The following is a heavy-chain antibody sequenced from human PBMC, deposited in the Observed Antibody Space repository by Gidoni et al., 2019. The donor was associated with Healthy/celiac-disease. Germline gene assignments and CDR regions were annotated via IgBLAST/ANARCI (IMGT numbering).Heavy chain of an antibody. CDR3: ARILRITIFGVVTTRWFDP. V-gene: IGHV2-26*01. CDR2: IFSNDEK. D-gene: IGHD3-3*01. J-gene: IGHJ5*02. CDR1: GFSLSNARMG. Sequence: QVTLKESGPVLVKPTETLTLTCTVSGFSLSNARMGVSWIRQPPGKALEWLAHIFSNDEKPYSPSLKSRLTISKDTSKSQVVLTMTNMDPVDTATYYCARILRITIFGVVTTRWFDPWGQGTLVTVSS.